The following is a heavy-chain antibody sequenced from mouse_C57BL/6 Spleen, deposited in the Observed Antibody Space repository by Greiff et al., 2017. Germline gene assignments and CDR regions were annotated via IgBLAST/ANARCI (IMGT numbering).Heavy chain of an antibody. D-gene: IGHD2-4*01. Sequence: QVQLQQSGAELVRPGASVTLSCKASGYTFTDYEMHWVKQTPVHGLEWIGAIDPETGGTAYNQKFKGKAILTADKSSSTAYMELRSLTSEDSAVYYCTRTYYDYLDAMDYWGQGTSVTVSS. CDR2: IDPETGGT. CDR1: GYTFTDYE. J-gene: IGHJ4*01. V-gene: IGHV1-15*01. CDR3: TRTYYDYLDAMDY.